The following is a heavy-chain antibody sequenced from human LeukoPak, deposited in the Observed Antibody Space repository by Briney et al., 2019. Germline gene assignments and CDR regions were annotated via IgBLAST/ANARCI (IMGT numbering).Heavy chain of an antibody. CDR3: AKVMESWLNHDAFDI. D-gene: IGHD5-24*01. CDR2: INGGGGST. Sequence: GGSLRLSCAASGFTFSSYAMSWVRQAPGKGLEWVSGINGGGGSTYYADSVKGRFTISRDNSKNTLYLQMNSLRAEDTAVYYCAKVMESWLNHDAFDIWGQGTMVTVSS. J-gene: IGHJ3*02. CDR1: GFTFSSYA. V-gene: IGHV3-23*01.